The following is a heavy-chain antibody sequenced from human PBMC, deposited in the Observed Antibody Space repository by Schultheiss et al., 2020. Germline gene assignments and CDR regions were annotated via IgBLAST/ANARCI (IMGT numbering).Heavy chain of an antibody. V-gene: IGHV5-51*01. CDR2: IYPGDSDT. CDR3: ARLRSCSGGSCYGMDV. D-gene: IGHD2-15*01. Sequence: GESLKISCKGSGYIFTNYWINWVRQLPGKGLEWMGIIYPGDSDTRYSPSFQGQVTISADKSIGTAYLQWSSLRASDTAMYYCARLRSCSGGSCYGMDVWGQGTTVTVSS. J-gene: IGHJ6*02. CDR1: GYIFTNYW.